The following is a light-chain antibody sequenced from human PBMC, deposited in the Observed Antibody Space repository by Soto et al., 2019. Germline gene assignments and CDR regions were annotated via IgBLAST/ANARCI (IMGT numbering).Light chain of an antibody. J-gene: IGKJ1*01. CDR1: QRVGSSY. V-gene: IGKV3-20*01. CDR3: QQYGSSLTWT. Sequence: EIVLTQSPGTLSLSPGERAPLSCRASQRVGSSYLAWYQHKPDQAPRLLIYGASGRATGTPDRFSGSGSGTDFTLTISGLEPEDFAVYYCQQYGSSLTWTFGQGTKVDI. CDR2: GAS.